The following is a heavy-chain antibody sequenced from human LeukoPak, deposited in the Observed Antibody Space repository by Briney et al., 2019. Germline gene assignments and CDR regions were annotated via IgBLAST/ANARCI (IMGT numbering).Heavy chain of an antibody. Sequence: SETLSLTCTVSGGSISSYYWSWIRQPAGKGLEWIGRIYTSGSTNYNPSLKSRVTMSVDTSKNRFSLKLSSVTAADTAVYYYAMNDFWSGYFSYWGQGTLVTVSS. D-gene: IGHD3-3*01. CDR1: GGSISSYY. CDR2: IYTSGST. V-gene: IGHV4-4*07. J-gene: IGHJ4*02. CDR3: AMNDFWSGYFSY.